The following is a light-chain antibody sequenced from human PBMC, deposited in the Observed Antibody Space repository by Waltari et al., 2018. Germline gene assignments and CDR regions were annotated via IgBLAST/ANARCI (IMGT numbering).Light chain of an antibody. J-gene: IGLJ2*01. CDR2: YDS. CDR1: NIGSNS. Sequence: SYVVTQSPSVSVAPGETARITCWGDNIGSNSVHWYQQRPGQAPVLVISYDSDRPSGIPERFSGSNSGNTATLTISWVEAEDEADYYCLVWHSTIDHQGVFGGGTKLTVL. CDR3: LVWHSTIDHQGV. V-gene: IGLV3-21*04.